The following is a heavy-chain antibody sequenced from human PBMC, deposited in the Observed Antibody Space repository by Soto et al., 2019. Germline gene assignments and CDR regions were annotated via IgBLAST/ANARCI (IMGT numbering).Heavy chain of an antibody. J-gene: IGHJ6*02. CDR2: ISSSSSYI. CDR1: GFTFSSYS. Sequence: PGGSLRLSCAASGFTFSSYSMNWVRQAPGKGLEWVSSISSSSSYIYYADSVKGRFTISRDNAKNSLYLQMNSLGAEDTAVYYCARDMMSGYDSAAYYYYGMDVWGQGTTVTVSS. D-gene: IGHD5-12*01. V-gene: IGHV3-21*01. CDR3: ARDMMSGYDSAAYYYYGMDV.